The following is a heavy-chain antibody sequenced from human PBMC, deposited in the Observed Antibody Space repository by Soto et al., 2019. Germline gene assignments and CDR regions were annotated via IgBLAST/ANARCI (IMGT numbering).Heavy chain of an antibody. Sequence: SETLSLTCTVSGGSISSYYWSWIRQPPGKGLEWIGYIYYTGSTNYNPSLKSRVTISVDTSKNQFSLKLSSVTAADTAVYYCARLYGLDAFDIWGQGTMVTVSS. CDR1: GGSISSYY. J-gene: IGHJ3*02. V-gene: IGHV4-59*01. CDR3: ARLYGLDAFDI. CDR2: IYYTGST. D-gene: IGHD4-17*01.